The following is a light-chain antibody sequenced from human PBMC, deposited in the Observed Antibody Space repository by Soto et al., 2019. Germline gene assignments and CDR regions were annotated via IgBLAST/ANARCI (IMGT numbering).Light chain of an antibody. CDR2: LCS. V-gene: IGKV2-28*01. CDR1: QSLLHSNGYNY. Sequence: DIVMTQSPLSLPVTPGEPASISCRSSQSLLHSNGYNYLDWYLQKPGQSPQLLIYLCSNRASGVPDRFSGSGSGTDFKLKISRVEAEDVGVYYCMQALQTPRTFGQGTKVEIK. J-gene: IGKJ1*01. CDR3: MQALQTPRT.